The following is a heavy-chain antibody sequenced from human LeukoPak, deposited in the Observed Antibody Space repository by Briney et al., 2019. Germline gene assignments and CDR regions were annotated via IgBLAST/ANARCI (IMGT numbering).Heavy chain of an antibody. Sequence: SETLSLTCAVYGGSFSGYYWSRIRQPPGKGLEWIGEINHSGSTNYNPSLKSRVTISVDTSKNQFSLNLSSVTAADTAVYYCARANYYYGMDVWGQGTTVTVSS. CDR2: INHSGST. CDR1: GGSFSGYY. V-gene: IGHV4-34*01. CDR3: ARANYYYGMDV. J-gene: IGHJ6*02.